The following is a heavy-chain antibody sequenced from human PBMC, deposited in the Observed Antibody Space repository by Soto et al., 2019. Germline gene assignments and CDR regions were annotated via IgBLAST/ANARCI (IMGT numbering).Heavy chain of an antibody. V-gene: IGHV3-30*18. CDR3: AKNSFSGSKRILDS. CDR1: GFRDGFPLSDYD. J-gene: IGHJ4*02. CDR2: ISFDGSTK. D-gene: IGHD1-26*01. Sequence: PGGSLILSCSASGFRDGFPLSDYDIRWVRQAPGKGLEWGALISFDGSTKNYVDSVAGRFTISRDNYRDTLFLQMDSLRPEDTAVYSCAKNSFSGSKRILDSWGQGTLVTVSS.